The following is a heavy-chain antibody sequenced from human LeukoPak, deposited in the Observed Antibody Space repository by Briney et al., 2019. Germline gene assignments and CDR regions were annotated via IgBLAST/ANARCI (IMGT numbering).Heavy chain of an antibody. CDR2: ISSSGGST. V-gene: IGHV3-23*01. D-gene: IGHD6-13*01. J-gene: IGHJ5*02. Sequence: GGSLRLSCAASGFTFSSYGMTWVRQAPGRGLEWVSDISSSGGSTFYAGSVKGRFTISRDNSKNTVYLQMNSLRAEDTAVYYCAKPYPVIAAAGTGWFDPWGQGTLVTVSS. CDR3: AKPYPVIAAAGTGWFDP. CDR1: GFTFSSYG.